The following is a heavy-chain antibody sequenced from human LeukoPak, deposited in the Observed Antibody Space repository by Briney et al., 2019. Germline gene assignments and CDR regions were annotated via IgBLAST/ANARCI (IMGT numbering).Heavy chain of an antibody. CDR1: GGTFSSYA. D-gene: IGHD2-8*02. J-gene: IGHJ6*03. CDR3: ARVETVVYVWGNYYYMDV. Sequence: SVKVSCKASGGTFSSYAISWVRQAPGQGLEWMGRIIPILGIANYAQKFQGRVTITADKSTSTAYMELSSLRSEDTAVYYCARVETVVYVWGNYYYMDVWGKGTTVTISS. V-gene: IGHV1-69*04. CDR2: IIPILGIA.